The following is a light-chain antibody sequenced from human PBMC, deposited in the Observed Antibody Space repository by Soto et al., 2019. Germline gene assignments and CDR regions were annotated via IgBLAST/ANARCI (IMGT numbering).Light chain of an antibody. CDR3: QVWDSNNDRAI. Sequence: SYELTQPPSVSVAPGETARLTCGESNIGTKSVHWYQQRPGQAPVLVIFYDRERPSGMPGRFSGSNSGNTATLTISRVEAGDAADYYCQVWDSNNDRAIFGGGTKLTVL. V-gene: IGLV3-21*04. CDR1: NIGTKS. J-gene: IGLJ2*01. CDR2: YDR.